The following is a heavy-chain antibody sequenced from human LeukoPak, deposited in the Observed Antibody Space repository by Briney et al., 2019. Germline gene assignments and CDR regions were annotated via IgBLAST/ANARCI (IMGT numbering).Heavy chain of an antibody. CDR2: IFYGGST. J-gene: IGHJ6*02. V-gene: IGHV4-59*02. CDR3: ARSGFRDYYFAMDV. D-gene: IGHD3-22*01. CDR1: GGSVSSYY. Sequence: SETLSLTCTVSGGSVSSYYRSWIRQLPGKGLEWIGFIFYGGSTNYNPSLRSRVTISEDTSKNQFSLKLSSVTAADTAVYYCARSGFRDYYFAMDVWGQGTTVTVSS.